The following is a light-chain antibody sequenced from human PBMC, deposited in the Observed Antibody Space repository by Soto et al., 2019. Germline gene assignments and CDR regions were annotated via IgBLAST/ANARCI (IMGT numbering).Light chain of an antibody. Sequence: QSALTQPASVSGSPGQSITVSCIGTSSDVGGYNYVSWYQQHPGKAPKLMIHDVSDRPSGVSNRFSGSKSGNTASLTISGLQAEDEAYYYCSSYASSNTLLFGGGTKLTVL. CDR1: SSDVGGYNY. CDR3: SSYASSNTLL. CDR2: DVS. V-gene: IGLV2-14*01. J-gene: IGLJ2*01.